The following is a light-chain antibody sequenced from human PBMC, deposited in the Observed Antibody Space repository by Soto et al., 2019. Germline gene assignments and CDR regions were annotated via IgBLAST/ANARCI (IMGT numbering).Light chain of an antibody. CDR1: TSDIGRYNF. Sequence: QSALTQPASVSGSPGQSITISCTGTTSDIGRYNFVSWYQQHPGKAPKLIIYEVTVWPSGLSNRFSGSKSGTTASLTISGLQPEDEADYYCSSHTSSTYWVFGGGTKLTVL. J-gene: IGLJ3*02. V-gene: IGLV2-14*01. CDR3: SSHTSSTYWV. CDR2: EVT.